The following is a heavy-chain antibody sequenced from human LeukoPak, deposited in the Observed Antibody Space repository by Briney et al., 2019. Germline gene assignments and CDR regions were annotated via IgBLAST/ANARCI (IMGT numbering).Heavy chain of an antibody. D-gene: IGHD6-6*01. CDR1: GFTVSSYH. CDR3: ARFIAAPGDY. CDR2: IYNIGTT. J-gene: IGHJ4*02. Sequence: GGTLSLSCAAYGFTVSSYHLSWVRQPPGKGLEWVSVIYNIGTTYYAESVKGRLTISRDTSKNTLYLKVNSLRAADTAVYYCARFIAAPGDYWGEGALCTVS. V-gene: IGHV3-66*01.